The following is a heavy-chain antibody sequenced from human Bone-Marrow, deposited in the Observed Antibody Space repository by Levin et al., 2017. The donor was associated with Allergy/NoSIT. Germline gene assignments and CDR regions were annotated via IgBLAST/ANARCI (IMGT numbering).Heavy chain of an antibody. CDR2: ISTSSTYI. CDR3: ARGLVRDTRPFDY. CDR1: GFTFSRSS. Sequence: GGSLRLSCAASGFTFSRSSMNWVRQAPGKGLEWVSSISTSSTYIYYADSVKGRFTVSRDNAKNSLYLQMNGLTAEDTAVYYCARGLVRDTRPFDYWGQGTLVTVSS. J-gene: IGHJ4*02. V-gene: IGHV3-21*01. D-gene: IGHD3-10*01.